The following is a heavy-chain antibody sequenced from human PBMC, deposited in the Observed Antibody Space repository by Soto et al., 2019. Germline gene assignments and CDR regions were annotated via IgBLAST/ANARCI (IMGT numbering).Heavy chain of an antibody. D-gene: IGHD3-9*01. CDR1: GFTFSDYY. Sequence: GSLRLSCAASGFTFSDYYMSWVRQPPGKGLEWIGEIYHSGSTNYNPSLKGRVTISVDKSKNQFSLKLSSVTAADTAVYYCARDRGHDILTYGMDVWGQGTTVTVSS. V-gene: IGHV4-34*01. J-gene: IGHJ6*01. CDR2: IYHSGST. CDR3: ARDRGHDILTYGMDV.